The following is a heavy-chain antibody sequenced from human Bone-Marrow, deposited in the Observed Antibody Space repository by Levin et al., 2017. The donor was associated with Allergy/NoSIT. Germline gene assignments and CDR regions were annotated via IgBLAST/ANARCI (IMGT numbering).Heavy chain of an antibody. CDR2: FHAEDGTT. D-gene: IGHD3-10*01. Sequence: GASVKVSCKVSGFSLSKLSMHWVRQPPGKGLEWLGGFHAEDGTTVYAQSLQGRVTMTEDTSTDTAYMELSSLRPDDTAVYFCGTTRHDSAAGTYSYYFENWGQGTLVTVSS. J-gene: IGHJ4*02. CDR1: GFSLSKLS. V-gene: IGHV1-24*01. CDR3: GTTRHDSAAGTYSYYFEN.